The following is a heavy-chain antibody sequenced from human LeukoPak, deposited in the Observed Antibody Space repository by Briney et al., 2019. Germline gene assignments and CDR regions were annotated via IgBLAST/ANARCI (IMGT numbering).Heavy chain of an antibody. V-gene: IGHV1-2*06. CDR1: GYTFTGYY. J-gene: IGHJ5*02. CDR2: INPNSGGT. Sequence: ASVKVSCKASGYTFTGYYMHWLRQAPGQGLEWMGRINPNSGGTNYAQKFQGRVTMTRDTSISTAYMELSRLRSDDTAVYYCARDPSHDYAFDRWFDPWGQGTLVTVSS. CDR3: ARDPSHDYAFDRWFDP. D-gene: IGHD4-17*01.